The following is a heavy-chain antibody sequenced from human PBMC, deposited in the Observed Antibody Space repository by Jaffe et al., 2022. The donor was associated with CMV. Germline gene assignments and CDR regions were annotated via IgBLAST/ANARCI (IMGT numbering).Heavy chain of an antibody. V-gene: IGHV1-69*09. CDR2: IIPILGIA. CDR1: GGTFSSYA. CDR3: ASRGRGYSYGYPAVDYYMDV. D-gene: IGHD5-18*01. J-gene: IGHJ6*03. Sequence: QVQLVQSGAEVKKPGSSVKVSCKASGGTFSSYAISWVRQAPGQGLEWMGRIIPILGIANYAQKFQGRVTITADKSTSTAYMELSSLRSEDTAVYYCASRGRGYSYGYPAVDYYMDVWGKGTTVTVSS.